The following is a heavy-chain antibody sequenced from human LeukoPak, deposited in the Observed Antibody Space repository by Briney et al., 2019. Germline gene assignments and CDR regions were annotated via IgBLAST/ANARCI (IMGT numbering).Heavy chain of an antibody. J-gene: IGHJ3*02. CDR3: ATEYNVDTAMVGGYAFDI. D-gene: IGHD5-18*01. CDR1: GYTLTELS. V-gene: IGHV1-24*01. Sequence: GASVKVSCKLSGYTLTELSMHWVRQAPGKGLEWMGGFDPEDGEIIYAQKFQGRVTMTEDTSTDTAYMELSSLRSEDTAVYYCATEYNVDTAMVGGYAFDIWGQGTMVTVSS. CDR2: FDPEDGEI.